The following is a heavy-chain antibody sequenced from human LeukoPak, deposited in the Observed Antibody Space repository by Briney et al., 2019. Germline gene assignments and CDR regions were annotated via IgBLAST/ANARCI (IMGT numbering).Heavy chain of an antibody. Sequence: EASVKVSCKASGGTFSSYAISWVRQAPGHGLEWMGGIIPIFGTANYAQKFQGRVTITADESTSTAYMELSSLRSEDTAVYYCATLTSGIAVAGTTDYWGQGTLVTVSS. V-gene: IGHV1-69*13. CDR2: IIPIFGTA. CDR1: GGTFSSYA. CDR3: ATLTSGIAVAGTTDY. D-gene: IGHD6-19*01. J-gene: IGHJ4*02.